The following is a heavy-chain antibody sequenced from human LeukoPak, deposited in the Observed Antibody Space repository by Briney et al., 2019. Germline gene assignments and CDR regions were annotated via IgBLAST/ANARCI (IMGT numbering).Heavy chain of an antibody. J-gene: IGHJ4*02. Sequence: ASAKVSCKASGYTFTSHYMHWVRQAPGQGLEWMGTINPSGGSTTYAQKLQGRVTMTTDTSTSTAYMELRSLRSDDTAVYYCARKTIAAAAPEDYWGQGTLVTVSS. V-gene: IGHV1-46*01. CDR3: ARKTIAAAAPEDY. CDR2: INPSGGST. D-gene: IGHD6-13*01. CDR1: GYTFTSHY.